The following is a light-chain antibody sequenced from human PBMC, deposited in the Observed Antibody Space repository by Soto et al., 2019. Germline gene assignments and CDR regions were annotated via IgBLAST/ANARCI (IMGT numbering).Light chain of an antibody. Sequence: DIPMTQSPSSLSASVGDRVTITCRASQSITSYLNWYQHKPGKAPKLLIYAASTLYSGVPSRFSGSGSGTEFTLSISGLQPEDFATYYCQQRRAFGQGTKVEIK. CDR3: QQRRA. CDR1: QSITSY. J-gene: IGKJ1*01. CDR2: AAS. V-gene: IGKV1-39*01.